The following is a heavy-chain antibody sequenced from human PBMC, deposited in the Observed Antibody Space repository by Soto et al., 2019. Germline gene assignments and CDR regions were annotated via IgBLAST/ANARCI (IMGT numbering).Heavy chain of an antibody. J-gene: IGHJ4*02. CDR2: ISGSGGST. Sequence: GGSLRLSCAASGFTFSSYAMSWVRQAPGKGLEWVSAISGSGGSTYYADSVKGRFTISRDNSKNTLYLQMNSLRAEDTAVYYCAKFKSIGDAGGFWDDILTGYFNYWGQGTLVTVSS. CDR3: AKFKSIGDAGGFWDDILTGYFNY. V-gene: IGHV3-23*01. D-gene: IGHD3-9*01. CDR1: GFTFSSYA.